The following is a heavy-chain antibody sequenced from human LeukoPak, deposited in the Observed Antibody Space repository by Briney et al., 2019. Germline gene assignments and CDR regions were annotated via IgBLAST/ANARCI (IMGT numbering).Heavy chain of an antibody. D-gene: IGHD3-22*01. CDR3: ARDKGYMGDDSSGPSFPTPPVRFYMDV. CDR1: GYTFTGYY. V-gene: IGHV1-2*02. Sequence: GASVKVSCKASGYTFTGYYMHWVRQAPGQGLEGMGWINPNSGGTNYAQKFPGRVTMTRDTSISTAYMELSRLRSDDTAVYYCARDKGYMGDDSSGPSFPTPPVRFYMDVWGKGTTVTVSS. CDR2: INPNSGGT. J-gene: IGHJ6*03.